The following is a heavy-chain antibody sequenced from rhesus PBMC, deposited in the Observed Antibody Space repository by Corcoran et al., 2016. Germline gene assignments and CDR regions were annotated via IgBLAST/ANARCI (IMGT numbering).Heavy chain of an antibody. V-gene: IGHV4S2*01. CDR3: ARAPHGSWEAFDN. CDR2: IHGSSGST. CDR1: GASISSDY. D-gene: IGHD1-44*02. J-gene: IGHJ4*01. Sequence: QVQLQESGPGLLNPSETLPLNCAVSGASISSDYLNWIRQAPGQGLEWMGRIHGSSGSTAYTPAPKMLVTISSETSKNHFSLRLTAVNAADTAVYYCARAPHGSWEAFDNWGQGVLVTVSS.